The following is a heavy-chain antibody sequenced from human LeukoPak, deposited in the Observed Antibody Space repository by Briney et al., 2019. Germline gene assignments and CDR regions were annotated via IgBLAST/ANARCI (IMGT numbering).Heavy chain of an antibody. CDR2: VTGSGGNI. CDR3: AKRGASGLYYFDY. V-gene: IGHV3-23*01. CDR1: GFSSSSYG. D-gene: IGHD6-25*01. Sequence: GGSLRLSCAASGFSSSSYGMSWVRQAPGKGLECVSAVTGSGGNIFYSDSVKGRFTISRDNSKNTLYLQLNNLRAEDTAVYCCAKRGASGLYYFDYWGLGTLVTVSS. J-gene: IGHJ4*02.